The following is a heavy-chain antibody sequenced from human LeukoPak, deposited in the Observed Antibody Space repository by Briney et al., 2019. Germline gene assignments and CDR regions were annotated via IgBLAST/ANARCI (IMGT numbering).Heavy chain of an antibody. CDR3: AGYDFWSGPFDY. CDR1: GGSISSYY. J-gene: IGHJ4*02. D-gene: IGHD3-3*01. CDR2: IYTSGST. Sequence: SETLSLTCTVSGGSISSYYWSWIRQPAGKGLEWIGRIYTSGSTNYNPSLKSRVTMSVDTSKNQFSLKLSSVTAADTAVYYCAGYDFWSGPFDYWGQGTLVTVSS. V-gene: IGHV4-4*07.